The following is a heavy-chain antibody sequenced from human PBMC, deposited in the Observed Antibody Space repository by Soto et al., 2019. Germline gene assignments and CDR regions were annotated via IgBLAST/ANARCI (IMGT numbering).Heavy chain of an antibody. CDR2: ISSSGSTI. CDR1: GFTFSDYY. J-gene: IGHJ5*02. Sequence: GGSLRLSCAASGFTFSDYYMSWIRQAPGKGLEWVSYISSSGSTIYYADSVKGRFTISRDNAKNSLYLQMNSLRAEDTAVYYCARHSNPTRNYDYIWGSYWDWFDPWGQGTLVTVSS. CDR3: ARHSNPTRNYDYIWGSYWDWFDP. D-gene: IGHD3-16*01. V-gene: IGHV3-11*01.